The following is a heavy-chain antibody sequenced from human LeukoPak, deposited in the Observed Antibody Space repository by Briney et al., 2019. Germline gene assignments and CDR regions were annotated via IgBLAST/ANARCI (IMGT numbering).Heavy chain of an antibody. CDR3: ARAWDYYDSSGYYSLDY. D-gene: IGHD3-22*01. J-gene: IGHJ4*02. Sequence: ASVKVSCKASGGTFSSYAISWVRQAPGQGLEWMGGIIPIFGTANYAQKFQGRVTITADKSTSTAYMELSSLRSEDTAVYYCARAWDYYDSSGYYSLDYWGQGTLVTVSS. V-gene: IGHV1-69*06. CDR2: IIPIFGTA. CDR1: GGTFSSYA.